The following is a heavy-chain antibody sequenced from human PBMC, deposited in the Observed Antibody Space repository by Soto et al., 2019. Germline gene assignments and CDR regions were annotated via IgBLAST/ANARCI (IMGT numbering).Heavy chain of an antibody. CDR3: ARDRYDFWSGYPYYYGMDV. CDR1: GGSVSSGSYY. D-gene: IGHD3-3*01. CDR2: IYYSGST. V-gene: IGHV4-61*01. Sequence: SETLSLTCTVSGGSVSSGSYYWSWIRQPPGKGLEWIGYIYYSGSTNYNPSLKSRVTISVDTSKNQFSLKLSSVTAADTAVYYCARDRYDFWSGYPYYYGMDVWGQGTTVTVSS. J-gene: IGHJ6*02.